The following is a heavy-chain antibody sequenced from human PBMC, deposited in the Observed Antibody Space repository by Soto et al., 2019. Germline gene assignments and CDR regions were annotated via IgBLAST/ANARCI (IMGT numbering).Heavy chain of an antibody. CDR1: GASINSGGYY. Sequence: QVQLQESGPGLVKPSETLSLTCTVSGASINSGGYYWSWIRQLPGKGLEWIGYIYFSGSTYYNPSHESRITISLDTSQNQFSLKLSSVTAADTAMYFCASGDAWEALLAHWGQGILVTVSS. V-gene: IGHV4-31*03. J-gene: IGHJ4*02. CDR2: IYFSGST. CDR3: ASGDAWEALLAH. D-gene: IGHD4-17*01.